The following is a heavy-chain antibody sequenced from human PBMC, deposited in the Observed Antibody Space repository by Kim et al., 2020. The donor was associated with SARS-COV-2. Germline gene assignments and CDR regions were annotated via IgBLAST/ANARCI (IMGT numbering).Heavy chain of an antibody. CDR2: ISAYNGNT. Sequence: ASVKVSCKASGYTFTSYGISWVRQAPGQGLEWMGWISAYNGNTNYAQKLQGRVTMTTDTSTSTAYMELRSLRSDDTAVYYCARGPRPDIVVVPAAMFLCYWGQGTLVTVSS. V-gene: IGHV1-18*04. D-gene: IGHD2-2*01. J-gene: IGHJ4*02. CDR1: GYTFTSYG. CDR3: ARGPRPDIVVVPAAMFLCY.